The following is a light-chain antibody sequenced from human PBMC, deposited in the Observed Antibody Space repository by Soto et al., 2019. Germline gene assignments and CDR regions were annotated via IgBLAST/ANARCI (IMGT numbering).Light chain of an antibody. Sequence: DIQMTQSRSTLSASVGDRVTITCRASQSISSWLAWYQQKPGKAPKLLIYKASSLESGVPSRFSGSGSGTEFTLTISSLQPDDFATHYCQQYNSYPLTFGGGTKVDIK. J-gene: IGKJ4*01. CDR1: QSISSW. CDR2: KAS. V-gene: IGKV1-5*03. CDR3: QQYNSYPLT.